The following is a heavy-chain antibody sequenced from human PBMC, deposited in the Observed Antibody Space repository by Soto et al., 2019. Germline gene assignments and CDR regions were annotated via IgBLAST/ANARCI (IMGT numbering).Heavy chain of an antibody. CDR2: IRSKANSYAT. Sequence: EVQLVESGGGLVQPGGSLKLSCAASGFTFSGSAMHWVRQASGKGLEWVGRIRSKANSYATAYAASVKGRFTISRDDSKNTAYLQMNSLKTEDTAVYYCTFSQFTDIVATIRPSLFYYYYMDVWGKGTTVTVSS. D-gene: IGHD5-12*01. CDR3: TFSQFTDIVATIRPSLFYYYYMDV. J-gene: IGHJ6*03. CDR1: GFTFSGSA. V-gene: IGHV3-73*01.